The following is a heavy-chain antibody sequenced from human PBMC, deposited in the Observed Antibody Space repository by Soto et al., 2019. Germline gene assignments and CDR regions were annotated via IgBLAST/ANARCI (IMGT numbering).Heavy chain of an antibody. CDR2: VSGSGVST. CDR1: GFSFLDFA. J-gene: IGHJ4*02. V-gene: IGHV3-23*01. D-gene: IGHD3-22*01. Sequence: EGHLLESGGGLVQPGGSLRLSCAASGFSFLDFAMGWVRQAPGKGLEWVSTVSGSGVSTYYSESVKGRFTIYRDKSRDTLYLEMNSLRAEDTALYFCAKDYYGGNLYYFYHWGQGIMV. CDR3: AKDYYGGNLYYFYH.